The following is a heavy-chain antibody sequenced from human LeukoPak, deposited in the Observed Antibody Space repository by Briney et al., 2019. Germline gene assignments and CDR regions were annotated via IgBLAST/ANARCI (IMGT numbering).Heavy chain of an antibody. J-gene: IGHJ4*02. CDR3: ASSYYYDSSGYYYLFDY. Sequence: ASVKVSCKASGYTFTSYYMHWVRQAPGQGLEWMGIINPSGGSTSYAQKFQGRVTITADESTSTAYMELSSLRSEDTAVYYCASSYYYDSSGYYYLFDYWGQGTLVTVSS. CDR1: GYTFTSYY. CDR2: INPSGGST. D-gene: IGHD3-22*01. V-gene: IGHV1-46*01.